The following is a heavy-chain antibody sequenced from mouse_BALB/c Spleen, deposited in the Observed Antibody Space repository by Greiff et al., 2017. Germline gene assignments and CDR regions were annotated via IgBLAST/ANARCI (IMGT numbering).Heavy chain of an antibody. CDR2: IWAGGST. Sequence: VMLVESGPGLVAPSQSLSITCTVSGFSLTSYGVHWVRQPPGKGLEWLGVIWAGGSTNYNSALMSRLSISKDNSKSQVFLKMNSLQTDDTAMYYCAREGGDYLSWFAYWGQGTLVTVSA. D-gene: IGHD2-13*01. CDR1: GFSLTSYG. J-gene: IGHJ3*01. V-gene: IGHV2-9*02. CDR3: AREGGDYLSWFAY.